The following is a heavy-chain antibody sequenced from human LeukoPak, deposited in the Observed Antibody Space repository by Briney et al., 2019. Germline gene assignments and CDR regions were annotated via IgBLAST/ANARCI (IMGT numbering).Heavy chain of an antibody. CDR3: ARPLDYGDYDAFDI. CDR1: GFTFSSYW. V-gene: IGHV3-7*01. D-gene: IGHD4-17*01. J-gene: IGHJ3*02. CDR2: IKQDGSEK. Sequence: GGSLRLSCAASGFTFSSYWMSWVRQAPGKGLEWVANIKQDGSEKYYVDSVKGRFTISRDNAKNSLYLQMNSLRAEDTAVYYCARPLDYGDYDAFDIWGQGTMVTVSS.